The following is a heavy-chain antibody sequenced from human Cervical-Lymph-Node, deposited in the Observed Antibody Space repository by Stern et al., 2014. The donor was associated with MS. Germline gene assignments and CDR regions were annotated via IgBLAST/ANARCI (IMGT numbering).Heavy chain of an antibody. Sequence: VQLVESGAEVKKPGSSVKVSCKASGGIFRNYAISWLRQAPGQGLEWMGGIIPLFGTANYAQKFQGRVTITADESTSTAYMELGSLRFEDTAVYYCARGWSYDILTGYSYWGQGTLVTVSS. D-gene: IGHD3-9*01. V-gene: IGHV1-69*01. J-gene: IGHJ4*02. CDR2: IIPLFGTA. CDR1: GGIFRNYA. CDR3: ARGWSYDILTGYSY.